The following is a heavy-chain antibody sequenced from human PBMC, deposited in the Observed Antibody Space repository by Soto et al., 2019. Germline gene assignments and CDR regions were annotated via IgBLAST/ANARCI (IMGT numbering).Heavy chain of an antibody. J-gene: IGHJ6*02. CDR1: GYTFIRYG. D-gene: IGHD3-16*01. V-gene: IGHV1-18*01. CDR3: ARGGYYDKNWVKLRHYGLDV. Sequence: QVQLVQSAGEMKKPGASVQVSCKASGYTFIRYGITWVRQAPGQGFEWMGWISPYDDSTIYAQKLQGRVTMTADTSTRIGNLALRSLKSDDTAVYYCARGGYYDKNWVKLRHYGLDVWGQGTSVTVS. CDR2: ISPYDDST.